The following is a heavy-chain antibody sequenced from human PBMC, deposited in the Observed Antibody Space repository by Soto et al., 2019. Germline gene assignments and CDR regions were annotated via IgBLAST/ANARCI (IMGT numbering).Heavy chain of an antibody. V-gene: IGHV3-23*01. CDR3: AKVHIVGARLIHGFDH. CDR2: ISGSGGST. D-gene: IGHD1-26*01. CDR1: GFTFSSYA. J-gene: IGHJ4*02. Sequence: EVQLLESGGGLEQPGGSLRLSCAASGFTFSSYAMSWVRQAPGKGLEWVSTISGSGGSTYYADSVKGRFTISRDNSKNTLYLQMNSLRAEDTAVHYCAKVHIVGARLIHGFDHWGQGTQVTVSS.